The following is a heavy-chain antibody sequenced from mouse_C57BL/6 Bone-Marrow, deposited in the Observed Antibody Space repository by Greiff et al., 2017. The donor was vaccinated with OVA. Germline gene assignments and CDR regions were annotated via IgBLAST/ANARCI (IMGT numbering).Heavy chain of an antibody. J-gene: IGHJ2*01. D-gene: IGHD3-2*01. CDR1: GYTFTDYY. CDR2: IYPGSGNT. Sequence: VQLQQSGAELVRPGASVKLSCKASGYTFTDYYINWVKQRPGQGLEWIARIYPGSGNTYYNEKFKGKATLTAEKSSSTAYMQLSSLTSEDSAVYFCETARDDYWGQGTTLTVSS. V-gene: IGHV1-76*01. CDR3: ETARDDY.